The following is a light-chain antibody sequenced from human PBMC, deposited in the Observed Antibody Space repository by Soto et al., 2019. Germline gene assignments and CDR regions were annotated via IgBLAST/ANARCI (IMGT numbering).Light chain of an antibody. J-gene: IGLJ1*01. CDR1: SSDVGGYNY. CDR3: CSHAGDNTYV. CDR2: EVT. V-gene: IGLV2-8*01. Sequence: QSALTQLPSASGSPGQSVTISCTGASSDVGGYNYVSWYQQHPGKAPKLMIYEVTKRPSGVPDRFSGSKSGNTASLTVSGLQAEDEADYFCCSHAGDNTYVFGTGTKVTVL.